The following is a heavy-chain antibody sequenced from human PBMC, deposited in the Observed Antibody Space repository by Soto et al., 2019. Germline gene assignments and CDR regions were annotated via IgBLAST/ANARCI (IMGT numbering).Heavy chain of an antibody. Sequence: GASVKVSCKASGGTFSSYAISWVRQAPGQGLEWMGGIIPIFGTANYAQKFQGRVTITADESTSTAYMELSSLRSEDTAVYYCARAVGPRDGYNKNGMDVWGQGTTVTVSS. J-gene: IGHJ6*02. CDR2: IIPIFGTA. D-gene: IGHD5-12*01. V-gene: IGHV1-69*13. CDR3: ARAVGPRDGYNKNGMDV. CDR1: GGTFSSYA.